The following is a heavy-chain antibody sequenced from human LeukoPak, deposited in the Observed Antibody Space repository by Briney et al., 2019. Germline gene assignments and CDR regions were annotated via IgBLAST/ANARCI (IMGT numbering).Heavy chain of an antibody. V-gene: IGHV1-18*01. Sequence: GASVKVSCKASGYTFTSYGISWVRQAPGQGLEWMGWISAYNGNTNYAQKFQGRVTMTTDTSTSTAYMELRSLRSDDTAVYYCARDGYSSSWFYYYYYGMDVWGQGTTVTVSS. CDR2: ISAYNGNT. CDR3: ARDGYSSSWFYYYYYGMDV. CDR1: GYTFTSYG. D-gene: IGHD6-13*01. J-gene: IGHJ6*02.